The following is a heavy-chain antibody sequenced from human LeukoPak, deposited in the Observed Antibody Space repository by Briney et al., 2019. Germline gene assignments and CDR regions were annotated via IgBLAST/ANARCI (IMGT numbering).Heavy chain of an antibody. CDR1: GGSISTYY. J-gene: IGHJ4*02. Sequence: PSETLSLTCTVSGGSISTYYWSWIRQPPGKGLEWIGFFYYSGSADYNPSLNSRVTMSVDTSKNQFSLKLSSVTAADTAVYYCARRNPRKYGSGSRTLDYWGQGTLVTVSS. CDR3: ARRNPRKYGSGSRTLDY. D-gene: IGHD3-10*01. V-gene: IGHV4-59*12. CDR2: FYYSGSA.